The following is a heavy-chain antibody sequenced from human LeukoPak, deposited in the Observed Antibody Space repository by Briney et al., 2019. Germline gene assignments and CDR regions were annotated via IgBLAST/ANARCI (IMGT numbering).Heavy chain of an antibody. D-gene: IGHD1-1*01. V-gene: IGHV3-74*01. CDR1: GFTFNTYW. J-gene: IGHJ4*02. CDR2: INSDGSIV. Sequence: GGSLRLSCAASGFTFNTYWMYWVRQAPGKGLVWVSHINSDGSIVNYGDSVKGRFTISRDNAKNTLYLQMNSLRADDTAMYFCSRGRNWDDGDYWGQGTLVTVSS. CDR3: SRGRNWDDGDY.